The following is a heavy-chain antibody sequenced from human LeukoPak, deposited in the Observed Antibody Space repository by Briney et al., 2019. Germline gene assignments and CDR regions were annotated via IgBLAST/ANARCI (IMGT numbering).Heavy chain of an antibody. J-gene: IGHJ6*02. CDR2: INPNSGGP. V-gene: IGHV1-2*02. CDR1: GYTFTAYY. Sequence: GSVKVSCNASGYTFTAYYIHWVRQAPGQRLEWLGWINPNSGGPNYAQKFRGRVTMTRDTSISTVYMDLSRLTSDDTAVYYCARDRYSSSWYGMDVWGQGTTVTVSS. D-gene: IGHD6-13*01. CDR3: ARDRYSSSWYGMDV.